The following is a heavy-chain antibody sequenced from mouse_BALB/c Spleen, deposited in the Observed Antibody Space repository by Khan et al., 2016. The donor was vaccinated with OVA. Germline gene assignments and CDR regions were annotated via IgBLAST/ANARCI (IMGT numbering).Heavy chain of an antibody. J-gene: IGHJ4*01. CDR1: GYSITSDYA. Sequence: EVQLQESGPGLVKPSQSLSLTCTVTGYSITSDYAWYWIRQFPGNKLEWMGFISSTGGTCYNHSLKSRISVSRDTSKNQFFLQWKTVTTEDTATYYCARSLYYSIGYALDYWGRGTTVTVSS. V-gene: IGHV3-2*02. CDR2: ISSTGGT. CDR3: ARSLYYSIGYALDY. D-gene: IGHD2-12*01.